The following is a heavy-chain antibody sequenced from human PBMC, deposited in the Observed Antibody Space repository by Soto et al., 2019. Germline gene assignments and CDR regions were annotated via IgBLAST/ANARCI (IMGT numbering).Heavy chain of an antibody. CDR1: GYTLTELS. V-gene: IGHV1-24*01. CDR3: ATTYYYGSGSYSGSDAFDI. D-gene: IGHD3-10*01. J-gene: IGHJ3*02. CDR2: FDPEDGET. Sequence: GASVKVSCKVSGYTLTELSMHWVRQAPGKGLEWMGGFDPEDGETIYAQKFQGRVTMTEDTSTDTAYMELSSLRSEDTAVYYCATTYYYGSGSYSGSDAFDIWGQGTMVTVS.